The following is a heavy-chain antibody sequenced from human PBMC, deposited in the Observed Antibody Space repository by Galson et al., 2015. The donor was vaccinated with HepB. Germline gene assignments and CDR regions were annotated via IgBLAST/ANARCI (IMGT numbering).Heavy chain of an antibody. D-gene: IGHD3-3*02. Sequence: SLRLSCAASGFTFSSYAMHWVRQAPGKGLEWVAVITYNGSDHYYADSVKGRFTISRDNSRSTLFLQMNSLRAEDTAVYYCAREWGIRISFRAFDIRGQGTKVTVSS. CDR1: GFTFSSYA. V-gene: IGHV3-30-3*01. CDR3: AREWGIRISFRAFDI. CDR2: ITYNGSDH. J-gene: IGHJ3*02.